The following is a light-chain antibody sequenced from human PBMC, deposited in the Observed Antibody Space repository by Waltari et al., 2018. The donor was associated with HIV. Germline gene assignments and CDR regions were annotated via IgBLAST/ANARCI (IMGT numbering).Light chain of an antibody. J-gene: IGLJ1*01. V-gene: IGLV3-25*03. CDR1: VLPKQY. CDR3: QSADSSGTYV. Sequence: SYELTQPPSVSVSPGQTARITCSGDVLPKQYAYWYQQKPGQAPVLMIYKDSERPSGIPERFSGSSSGTTVTLTISGVQAEDEADYYCQSADSSGTYVFGTGTKVTVL. CDR2: KDS.